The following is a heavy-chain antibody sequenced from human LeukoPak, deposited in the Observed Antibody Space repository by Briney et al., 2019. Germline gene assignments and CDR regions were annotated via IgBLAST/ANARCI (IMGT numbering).Heavy chain of an antibody. Sequence: SETLSLTCTVSGGSLSSYYWSWIRQPPGKGLEWIGYIYYSGSTNYNPSLKSRVTISVDTSKNQFSLKLSSVTAADTAVYYCARVPYEDYYDSSGYIKALDAFDIWGQGTMVTVSS. CDR2: IYYSGST. CDR1: GGSLSSYY. V-gene: IGHV4-59*01. D-gene: IGHD3-22*01. CDR3: ARVPYEDYYDSSGYIKALDAFDI. J-gene: IGHJ3*02.